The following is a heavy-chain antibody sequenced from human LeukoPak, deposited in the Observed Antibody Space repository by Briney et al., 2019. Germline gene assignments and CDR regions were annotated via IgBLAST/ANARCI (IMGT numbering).Heavy chain of an antibody. V-gene: IGHV3-15*01. J-gene: IGHJ4*02. CDR1: GFTFRNYW. CDR2: TKIKTDDGTP. D-gene: IGHD1-1*01. CDR3: ISGGGTADY. Sequence: PGGSLRLFCAVSGFTFRNYWMGWVRQAPGKGLEWVGLTKIKTDDGTPDYAALVKGRFTISRDDSKNTVYLEMNSLETEHTAVYYCISGGGTADYWGQGTLVSVSS.